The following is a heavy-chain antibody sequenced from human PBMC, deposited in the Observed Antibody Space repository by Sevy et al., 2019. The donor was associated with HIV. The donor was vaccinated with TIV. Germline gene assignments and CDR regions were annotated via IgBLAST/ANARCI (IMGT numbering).Heavy chain of an antibody. Sequence: GGSLRLSCAASRFTFSNYNMNWVRQAPGKGLEWVSFISFMSNYIYYGDSVKGRFTISRDNAKNSVYLQMNSLRAEDTAVYYCARGLVNWDGMDVWGQGTTVTVSS. CDR3: ARGLVNWDGMDV. J-gene: IGHJ6*02. V-gene: IGHV3-21*01. CDR2: ISFMSNYI. D-gene: IGHD7-27*01. CDR1: RFTFSNYN.